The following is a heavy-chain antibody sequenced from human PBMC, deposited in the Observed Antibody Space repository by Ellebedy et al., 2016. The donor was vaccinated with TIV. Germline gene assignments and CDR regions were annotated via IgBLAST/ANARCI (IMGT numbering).Heavy chain of an antibody. CDR3: ARSYYDFLSLYYYYMDV. D-gene: IGHD3-3*01. CDR2: IIPIFGTA. V-gene: IGHV1-69*13. J-gene: IGHJ6*03. CDR1: GGTFSSYA. Sequence: SVKVSXXASGGTFSSYAISWVRQAPGQGLEWMGGIIPIFGTANYAQKFQGRVTITADESTSTAYMELSSLRSEDTAVYYCARSYYDFLSLYYYYMDVWGKGTTVTVSS.